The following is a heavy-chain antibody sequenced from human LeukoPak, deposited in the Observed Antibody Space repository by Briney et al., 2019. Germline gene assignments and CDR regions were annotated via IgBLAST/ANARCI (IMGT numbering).Heavy chain of an antibody. V-gene: IGHV4-31*02. J-gene: IGHJ5*02. CDR1: GGPISSGGYY. Sequence: SETLSPTCTVSGGPISSGGYYWSWIRKHPGKGLEWIGYIHYNGNTYYNPSLKSRVTISVDTSKNQFSLKLSSVTAADTAVFYCARGAMGGANWFDPWGQGTLVTVSS. CDR2: IHYNGNT. CDR3: ARGAMGGANWFDP. D-gene: IGHD5-18*01.